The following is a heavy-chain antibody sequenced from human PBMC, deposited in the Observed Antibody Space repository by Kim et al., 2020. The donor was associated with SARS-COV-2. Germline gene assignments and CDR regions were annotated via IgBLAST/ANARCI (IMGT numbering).Heavy chain of an antibody. CDR3: ARGSSGYFTFDY. V-gene: IGHV4-30-2*04. Sequence: YSPSLKSRVTISVDTSKNQFSLKLSSVTAADTAVYYCARGSSGYFTFDYWGQGTLVTVSS. D-gene: IGHD3-3*01. J-gene: IGHJ4*02.